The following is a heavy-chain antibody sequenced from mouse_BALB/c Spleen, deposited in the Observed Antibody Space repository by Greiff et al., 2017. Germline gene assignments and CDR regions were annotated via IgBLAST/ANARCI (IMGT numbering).Heavy chain of an antibody. CDR1: GDSITSGY. CDR2: ISYSGST. J-gene: IGHJ2*01. Sequence: EVQLVESGPSLVKPSQTLSLTCSVTGDSITSGYWNWIRKFPGNKLEYMGYISYSGSTYYNPSLKSRISITRDTSKNQYYLQLNSVTTEDTATYYCARYRFITTVVERSGYLDYWGQGTTLTVSS. CDR3: ARYRFITTVVERSGYLDY. D-gene: IGHD1-1*01. V-gene: IGHV3-8*02.